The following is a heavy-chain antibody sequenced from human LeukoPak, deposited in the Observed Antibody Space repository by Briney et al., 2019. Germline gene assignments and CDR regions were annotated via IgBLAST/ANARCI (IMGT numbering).Heavy chain of an antibody. Sequence: GGSLRLSCAASGFTFDDYAMHWVRQAPGKGLEWVSGISWNSGSIGYADSVKGRFTISRDNAKNSLYLQMNSLRAGDTALYYCAKARSGWSNNWFDPWGQGTLVTVSS. CDR2: ISWNSGSI. D-gene: IGHD6-19*01. CDR3: AKARSGWSNNWFDP. V-gene: IGHV3-9*01. CDR1: GFTFDDYA. J-gene: IGHJ5*02.